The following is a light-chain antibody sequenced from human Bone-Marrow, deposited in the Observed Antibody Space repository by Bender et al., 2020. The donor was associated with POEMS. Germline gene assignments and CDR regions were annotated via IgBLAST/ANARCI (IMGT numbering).Light chain of an antibody. Sequence: SYELTQPPSVSVSPGQTASITCSGDKLGDKYVCWYQQKTGQSPVLVIYQDTKRPSGIPERFSGSNSGNTATLTISGTQAMDEADYFCQAWDTNTALVVFGGGTKLTVL. CDR2: QDT. V-gene: IGLV3-1*01. J-gene: IGLJ2*01. CDR1: KLGDKY. CDR3: QAWDTNTALVV.